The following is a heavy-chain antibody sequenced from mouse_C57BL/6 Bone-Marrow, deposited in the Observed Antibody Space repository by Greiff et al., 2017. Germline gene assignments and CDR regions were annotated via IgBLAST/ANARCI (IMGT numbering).Heavy chain of an antibody. CDR3: ARYPTGDWYFDV. V-gene: IGHV1-81*01. CDR2: IYPRSGNT. Sequence: QVQLQQSGAELARPGASVKLSCKASGYTFTSYGISWVKQRTGQGLEWIGEIYPRSGNTYYNEKFKGKATLTADKSSSTAYMELRSLTSEDSAVYFCARYPTGDWYFDVWGTGTTVTVSS. CDR1: GYTFTSYG. J-gene: IGHJ1*03. D-gene: IGHD4-1*02.